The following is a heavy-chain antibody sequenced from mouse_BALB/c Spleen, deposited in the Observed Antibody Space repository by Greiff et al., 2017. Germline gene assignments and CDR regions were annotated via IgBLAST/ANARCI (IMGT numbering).Heavy chain of an antibody. J-gene: IGHJ3*01. CDR3: AREIYSPFFAY. CDR2: IWAGGST. CDR1: GFSLTSYG. V-gene: IGHV2-9*02. Sequence: VQGVESGPGLVAPSQSLSITCTVSGFSLTSYGVHWVRQPPGKGLEWLGVIWAGGSTNYNSALMSRLSISKDNSKSQVFLKMNSLQTDDTAMYYCAREIYSPFFAYWGQGTLVTVSA. D-gene: IGHD2-1*01.